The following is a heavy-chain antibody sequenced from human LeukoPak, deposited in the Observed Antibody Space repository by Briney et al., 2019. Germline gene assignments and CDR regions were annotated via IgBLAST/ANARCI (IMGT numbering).Heavy chain of an antibody. V-gene: IGHV1-18*01. Sequence: GASVKVSCKASGYTFTSYGISWVRQAPGQGLEWMGRISAYNGNTNYAQKLQGRVTMTTDTSTSTAYMELRSLRSDDTAVYYCARALTVVVPAAIKEGAIHYYGMDVWGQGTTVTVSS. CDR1: GYTFTSYG. J-gene: IGHJ6*02. D-gene: IGHD2-2*01. CDR3: ARALTVVVPAAIKEGAIHYYGMDV. CDR2: ISAYNGNT.